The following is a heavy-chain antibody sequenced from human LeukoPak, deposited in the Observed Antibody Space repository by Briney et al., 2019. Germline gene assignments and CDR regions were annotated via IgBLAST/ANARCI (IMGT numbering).Heavy chain of an antibody. Sequence: GASVKVSCKASGYTFTSYGISWVRQAPGQGLEWMGWISAYNGNTNYAQKLQGRVTMTTDTSTSTAYMELRSLRSDDTAVYYCARDGVSDSCGPTFFDYWGQGILVTVSS. V-gene: IGHV1-18*01. CDR1: GYTFTSYG. CDR3: ARDGVSDSCGPTFFDY. CDR2: ISAYNGNT. D-gene: IGHD5-18*01. J-gene: IGHJ4*02.